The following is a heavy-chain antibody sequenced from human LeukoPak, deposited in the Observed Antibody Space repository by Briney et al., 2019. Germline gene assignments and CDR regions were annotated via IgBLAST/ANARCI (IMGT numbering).Heavy chain of an antibody. D-gene: IGHD6-13*01. J-gene: IGHJ6*03. CDR2: IYYSGST. CDR1: GGSISSYY. V-gene: IGHV4-59*01. Sequence: SETLSLTCTVSGGSISSYYWSWIRQPPGKGLEWIGYIYYSGSTNYNPSLKSRVTISVDTSKNQFSLKLSSVTAADTAVYYCARATVGAAAAAGDYYYYMDVWGKGTTVTVSS. CDR3: ARATVGAAAAAGDYYYYMDV.